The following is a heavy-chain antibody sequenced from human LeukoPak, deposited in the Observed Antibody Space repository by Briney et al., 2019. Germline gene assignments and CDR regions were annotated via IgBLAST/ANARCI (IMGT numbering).Heavy chain of an antibody. D-gene: IGHD2-15*01. Sequence: GGSLRLSCAASGFTFSSYWMSWVRQAPGKGLEWVSAISGSGGSTYYADSVKGRFTISRDNSKNTLYLQMNSLRAEDTAVYYCAKDPFVPFGVVVVAATHWFDPWGQGTLVTVSS. CDR3: AKDPFVPFGVVVVAATHWFDP. V-gene: IGHV3-23*01. CDR1: GFTFSSYW. J-gene: IGHJ5*02. CDR2: ISGSGGST.